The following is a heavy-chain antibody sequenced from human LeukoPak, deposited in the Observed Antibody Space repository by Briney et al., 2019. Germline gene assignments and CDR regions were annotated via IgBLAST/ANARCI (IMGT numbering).Heavy chain of an antibody. CDR2: IYYSGST. D-gene: IGHD3-10*01. Sequence: KPSETLSLTCTVSGGSISSSSYYWGWIRQPPGKGLEWIGSIYYSGSTYYNPSLKSRVTISVDTSKNQFSLKLSSVTAADTAVYYCARGLRNPSSITMVRGVTQHNWFDPWGQGTLVTVSS. J-gene: IGHJ5*02. CDR1: GGSISSSSYY. V-gene: IGHV4-39*07. CDR3: ARGLRNPSSITMVRGVTQHNWFDP.